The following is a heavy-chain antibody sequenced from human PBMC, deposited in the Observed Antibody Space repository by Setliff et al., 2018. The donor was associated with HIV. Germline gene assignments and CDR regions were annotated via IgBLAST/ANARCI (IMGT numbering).Heavy chain of an antibody. CDR3: ARDLRITMVRGVMRDYYYYGMDV. Sequence: LSLTCTVSGGSISSYYWSWIRQPPGKGLEWIGYIYYSGSTNYNPSRKSRVTISVDTSKNQFSLKLSSVTAADTAVYYWARDLRITMVRGVMRDYYYYGMDVWGQGTTVTVSS. CDR1: GGSISSYY. J-gene: IGHJ6*02. V-gene: IGHV4-59*01. CDR2: IYYSGST. D-gene: IGHD3-10*01.